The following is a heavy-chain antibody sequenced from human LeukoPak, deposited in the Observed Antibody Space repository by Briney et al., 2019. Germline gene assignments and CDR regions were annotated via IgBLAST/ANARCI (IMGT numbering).Heavy chain of an antibody. Sequence: GGSLRLSCTASGFTFVDYAMTWVRQAPGKRLEWVGFIRSNPYGGTTEYAASVKGRFTISRDDSKSIAYLQMNSLKTEDTAVYYCTRGLLPGYWGQGTLVTVSS. CDR3: TRGLLPGY. J-gene: IGHJ4*02. V-gene: IGHV3-49*04. CDR2: IRSNPYGGTT. CDR1: GFTFVDYA. D-gene: IGHD2/OR15-2a*01.